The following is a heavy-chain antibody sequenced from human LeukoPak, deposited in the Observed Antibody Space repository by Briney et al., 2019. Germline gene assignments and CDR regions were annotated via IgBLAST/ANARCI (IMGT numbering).Heavy chain of an antibody. CDR2: IFYSGST. CDR3: ARDDVRGFS. J-gene: IGHJ5*02. V-gene: IGHV4-39*02. Sequence: SETLSLTCTVSGGSISSSGDYWGWIRQPPGEGLEWIGSIFYSGSTYYNPSLKSRVTISVDTSRNQFSLKLSSVTAADTAVYYCARDDVRGFSWGQGTLVTVSP. CDR1: GGSISSSGDY.